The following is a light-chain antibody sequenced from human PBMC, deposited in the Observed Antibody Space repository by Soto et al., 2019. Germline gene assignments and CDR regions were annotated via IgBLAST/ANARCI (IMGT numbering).Light chain of an antibody. Sequence: DIQMTQSPSTLSASVGDRVTITCRASQRINNWVAWYQQKPGKAPKVLIYDASTLESGVPSRFVGSGSGTEFTLTIDSLQPDDFATYYCQRYYSFSQTFGQGTKVEI. CDR1: QRINNW. J-gene: IGKJ1*01. CDR3: QRYYSFSQT. CDR2: DAS. V-gene: IGKV1-5*01.